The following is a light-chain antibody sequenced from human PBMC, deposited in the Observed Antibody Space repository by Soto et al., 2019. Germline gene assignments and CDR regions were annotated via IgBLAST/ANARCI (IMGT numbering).Light chain of an antibody. Sequence: EIVLTQSPATLSLSPGERATLSCRASQSVSSYLGWYQQKPGQAPRLLIYDASNRATGIPARFSCSGSGTDFTLTISSLEPEDFAVYYCQQRSNWPSFGPGTKVDIK. CDR1: QSVSSY. CDR2: DAS. CDR3: QQRSNWPS. V-gene: IGKV3-11*01. J-gene: IGKJ3*01.